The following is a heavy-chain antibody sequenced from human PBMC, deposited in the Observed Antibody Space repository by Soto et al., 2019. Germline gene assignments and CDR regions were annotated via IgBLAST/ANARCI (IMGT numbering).Heavy chain of an antibody. CDR1: GFTFTSDS. CDR2: ISSHGRDI. CDR3: ARGAALAGKLDL. Sequence: GGSLRLSCEAPGFTFTSDSMTWVRQAPGEGLEWVSSISSHGRDIFYADSVKGRFTISRDNAKDSLHLQMNSLTGEDSAVYYCARGAALAGKLDLWGQGTLVTVSS. D-gene: IGHD6-19*01. V-gene: IGHV3-21*06. J-gene: IGHJ4*02.